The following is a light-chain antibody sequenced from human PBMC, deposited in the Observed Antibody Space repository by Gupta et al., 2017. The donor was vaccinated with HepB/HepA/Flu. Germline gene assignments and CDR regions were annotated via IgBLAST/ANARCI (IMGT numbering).Light chain of an antibody. CDR2: INN. CDR3: AAWDASRNGPV. J-gene: IGLJ3*02. CDR1: SSNIGSNT. V-gene: IGLV1-44*01. Sequence: QSVLTQPPSASGTPGQRVTISCSGSSSNIGSNTVNWYQQLPGTAPNLLIYINNQRPSGVPARFSGSKSGTSASLAISGLQAEDGADYYCAAWDASRNGPVFGGGTKLTVL.